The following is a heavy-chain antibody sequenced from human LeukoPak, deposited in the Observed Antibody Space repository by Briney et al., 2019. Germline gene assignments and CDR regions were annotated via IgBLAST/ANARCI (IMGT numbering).Heavy chain of an antibody. Sequence: ASVKVSCKASGYTFTSYYMHWVRQAPGQGLEWMGIINPSGGSTSYAQKFQGRVTMTRDTSTSTAYMELSSLRSEDTAVYYCAADWGSGWYPAGYWGQGTLVTVSS. CDR2: INPSGGST. CDR3: AADWGSGWYPAGY. V-gene: IGHV1-46*01. J-gene: IGHJ4*02. D-gene: IGHD6-19*01. CDR1: GYTFTSYY.